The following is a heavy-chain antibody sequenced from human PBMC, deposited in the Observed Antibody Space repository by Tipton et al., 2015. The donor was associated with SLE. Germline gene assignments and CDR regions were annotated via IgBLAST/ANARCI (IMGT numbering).Heavy chain of an antibody. J-gene: IGHJ4*02. D-gene: IGHD6-19*01. CDR3: ARDHIAVAGTTLDH. CDR2: ITWNGGTS. Sequence: SLRLSCAASGFSFNDFGMSWVRQVPGKGLEWVSDITWNGGTSVYADSVKGRFTISRDNAKNPLYLQMNSLKVEDTALYYCARDHIAVAGTTLDHWGRGTLVTVSS. V-gene: IGHV3-20*04. CDR1: GFSFNDFG.